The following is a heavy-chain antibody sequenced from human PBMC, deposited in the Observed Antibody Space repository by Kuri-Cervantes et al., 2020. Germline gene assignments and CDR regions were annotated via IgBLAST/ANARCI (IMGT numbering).Heavy chain of an antibody. V-gene: IGHV5-51*01. J-gene: IGHJ4*02. CDR1: GYSFTSYW. Sequence: GESLKISCKGSGYSFTSYWIGWVRQMPGKGLEWMGIIYPGDSDTRYSPSFQGQVTISADKSISTAYLQWSSLKASDTAMYYCTRLFRCRNIICETNEYWGQGTLVTVSS. D-gene: IGHD2/OR15-2a*01. CDR3: TRLFRCRNIICETNEY. CDR2: IYPGDSDT.